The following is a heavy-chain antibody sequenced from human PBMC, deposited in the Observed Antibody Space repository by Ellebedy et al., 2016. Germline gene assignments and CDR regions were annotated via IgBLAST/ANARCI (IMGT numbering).Heavy chain of an antibody. CDR2: IYQNEMT. V-gene: IGHV4-34*01. J-gene: IGHJ3*02. CDR1: GLSFTNSS. Sequence: SETLSLTFSVFGLSFTNSSLSWLRLTHGKGLEWIATIYQNEMTDFKPSLKGRVSISQDTSNNPFSLKLTSVTPADTAVYYCARGRTYCRGDNCRHPISTGFDIWGQGTMVTVSS. CDR3: ARGRTYCRGDNCRHPISTGFDI. D-gene: IGHD2-21*01.